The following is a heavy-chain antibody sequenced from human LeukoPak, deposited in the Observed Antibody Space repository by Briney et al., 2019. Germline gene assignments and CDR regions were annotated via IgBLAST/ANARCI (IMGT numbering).Heavy chain of an antibody. J-gene: IGHJ4*02. CDR3: ARSGRGSSAGFDY. CDR1: GCSISGGGYY. CDR2: IYYSGST. Sequence: PSETLSLTCTVSGCSISGGGYYWSWIRQHPGKGLEWIGYIYYSGSTNYTPSLKSRITISVDTSRNQFSLKLNSVTAADTAVYYCARSGRGSSAGFDYWGQGTLVTVSS. V-gene: IGHV4-61*08. D-gene: IGHD3-10*01.